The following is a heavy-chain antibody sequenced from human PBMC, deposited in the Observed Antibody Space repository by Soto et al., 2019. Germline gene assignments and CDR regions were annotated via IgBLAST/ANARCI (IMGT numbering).Heavy chain of an antibody. CDR2: IYYSGST. D-gene: IGHD3-22*01. CDR3: ARAFTPDYYYDSSGYLTDNWFDP. CDR1: GGSNSSGDYY. Sequence: SETLSLTCTVSGGSNSSGDYYWSWIRQPPGKGLEWIGYIYYSGSTYYNPSLKSRVTISVDTSKNQFSLKLSSVTAADTAVYYCARAFTPDYYYDSSGYLTDNWFDPWGQGTLVTVSS. J-gene: IGHJ5*02. V-gene: IGHV4-30-4*01.